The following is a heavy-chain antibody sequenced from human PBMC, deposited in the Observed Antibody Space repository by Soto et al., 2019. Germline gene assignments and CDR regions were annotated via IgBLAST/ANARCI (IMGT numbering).Heavy chain of an antibody. V-gene: IGHV3-30*18. CDR2: ISYDGSNK. CDR1: GFTFSSYG. Sequence: GGSLRLSCAASGFTFSSYGMHWVRQAPGKGLEWVAVISYDGSNKYYADSVKGRFTISRDNSKNTLYLQMNSLRAEDTAVYYCAKDLGRDQLLFSAEYYYYYGMDVWGQGTTVTVAS. CDR3: AKDLGRDQLLFSAEYYYYYGMDV. J-gene: IGHJ6*02. D-gene: IGHD2-2*01.